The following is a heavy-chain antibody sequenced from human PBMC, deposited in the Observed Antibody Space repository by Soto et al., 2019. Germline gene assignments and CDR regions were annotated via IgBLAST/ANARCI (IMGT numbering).Heavy chain of an antibody. CDR1: GFTFSSYA. CDR2: ISGSGGST. V-gene: IGHV3-23*01. D-gene: IGHD3-16*01. CDR3: AKLGLNTRYYFDY. J-gene: IGHJ4*02. Sequence: PGGSLRLSCSASGFTFSSYAMSWVRQAPGKGLEWVSAISGSGGSTYYADSVKGRFTISRDNSKNTLYLQMNSLRAEDTAVYYCAKLGLNTRYYFDYWGQGTLVTVSS.